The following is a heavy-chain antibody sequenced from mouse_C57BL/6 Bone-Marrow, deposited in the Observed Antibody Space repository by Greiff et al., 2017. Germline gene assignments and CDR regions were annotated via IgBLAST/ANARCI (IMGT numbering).Heavy chain of an antibody. CDR1: GYTFTDYY. J-gene: IGHJ1*03. CDR3: ARSNYYGYSDV. V-gene: IGHV1-26*01. Sequence: VQLQQSGPELVKPGASVKISCKASGYTFTDYYMNWVKQSHGKSLEWIGDINPNNGGTSYNQKFKGKATLTVDKSSSTAYMELRSLTSEDSAVYYCARSNYYGYSDVWGTGTTVTVSS. CDR2: INPNNGGT.